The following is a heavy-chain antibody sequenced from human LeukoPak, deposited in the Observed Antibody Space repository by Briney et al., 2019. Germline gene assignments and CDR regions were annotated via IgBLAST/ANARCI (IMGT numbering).Heavy chain of an antibody. Sequence: ASVKVSCKASVDTFSSYAICWVCHAPRQGLEWMGGIIPILGTTNYAQTFQSRVSTTADESTSTAYIELSSLRTEGTAVYYCATPRPPGYYVSGSYGQALDYYYGMVIWGKGTTVTVSS. D-gene: IGHD3-10*01. CDR1: VDTFSSYA. CDR3: ATPRPPGYYVSGSYGQALDYYYGMVI. CDR2: IIPILGTT. J-gene: IGHJ6*04. V-gene: IGHV1-69*01.